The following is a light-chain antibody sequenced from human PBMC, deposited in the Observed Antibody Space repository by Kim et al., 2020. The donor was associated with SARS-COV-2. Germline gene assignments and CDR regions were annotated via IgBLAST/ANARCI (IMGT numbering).Light chain of an antibody. CDR1: QSVSSY. CDR3: QQHSNGLT. J-gene: IGKJ4*02. Sequence: SLSPGESATLSCRASQSVSSYLAWYQQKPGQAPRLLIYDASNRATGIPAMFSGSGSGTDFTLTISSLEPEDFAVYYCQQHSNGLTFGGGTKLDIK. CDR2: DAS. V-gene: IGKV3-11*01.